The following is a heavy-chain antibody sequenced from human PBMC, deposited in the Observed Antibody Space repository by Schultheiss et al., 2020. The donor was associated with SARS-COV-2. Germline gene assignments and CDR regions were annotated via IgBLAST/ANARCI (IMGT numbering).Heavy chain of an antibody. J-gene: IGHJ6*02. V-gene: IGHV3-21*04. CDR3: ARDKAAADSYYYYYGMDV. CDR1: GFTFSSYE. D-gene: IGHD6-13*01. CDR2: IRSSGRDI. Sequence: GGSLRLSCAASGFTFSSYEMNWLRQTPGKGLEFVASIRSSGRDIYYTDSVKGRFTISRDNSKNTVFLQMNSLRPEDTAVYYCARDKAAADSYYYYYGMDVWGQGTTVTVSS.